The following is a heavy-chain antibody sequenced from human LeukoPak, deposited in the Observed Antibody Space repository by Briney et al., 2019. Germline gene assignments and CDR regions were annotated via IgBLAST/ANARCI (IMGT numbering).Heavy chain of an antibody. V-gene: IGHV3-23*01. CDR1: GFTFSIYG. CDR3: AKDSHWILFDD. J-gene: IGHJ4*02. Sequence: GGSLRLSCAASGFTFSIYGMGWVRQAPGKGLEWVSSISDNGGNTYYADSAKGRFTISRDNSKNTLYLQMNSLRDEDTAVYYCAKDSHWILFDDWGQGTLVTVSS. CDR2: ISDNGGNT. D-gene: IGHD2-2*03.